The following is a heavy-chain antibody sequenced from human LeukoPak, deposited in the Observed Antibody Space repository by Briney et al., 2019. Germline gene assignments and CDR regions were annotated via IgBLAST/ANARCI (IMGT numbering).Heavy chain of an antibody. CDR3: PRVYYYDSSPDY. CDR2: IYHSGST. CDR1: GGSISSSNW. Sequence: PSETLSLTCAVSGGSISSSNWWSWVRQPPGKGLEWIGEIYHSGSTNYNPSLKSRVTISVDKSKNQFSLKLSSVTAADTAVYYCPRVYYYDSSPDYWGQGTLVTVSS. J-gene: IGHJ4*02. D-gene: IGHD3-22*01. V-gene: IGHV4-4*02.